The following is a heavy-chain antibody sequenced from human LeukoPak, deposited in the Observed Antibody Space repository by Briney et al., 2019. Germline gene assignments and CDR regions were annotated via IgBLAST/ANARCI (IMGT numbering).Heavy chain of an antibody. CDR1: GYSFTSYW. CDR2: IYPGDSTT. Sequence: RGESLKISCKGSGYSFTSYWIGWVRQMPRKGLEWMGIIYPGDSTTRYSPSFQGQVTISVDKSISTAYLQWHTLKASDTATYYCARLYCRGGACYGGWFDPWGQGTLVTVSS. CDR3: ARLYCRGGACYGGWFDP. J-gene: IGHJ5*02. V-gene: IGHV5-51*01. D-gene: IGHD2-15*01.